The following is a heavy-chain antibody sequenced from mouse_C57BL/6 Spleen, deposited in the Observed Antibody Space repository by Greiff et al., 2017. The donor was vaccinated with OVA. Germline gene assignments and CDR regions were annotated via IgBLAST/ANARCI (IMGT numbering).Heavy chain of an antibody. CDR2: IWSGGST. J-gene: IGHJ2*01. D-gene: IGHD2-3*01. CDR3: ARNGYYYFDY. V-gene: IGHV2-2*01. Sequence: RSLEWLGVIWSGGSTDYNAAFISRLSISKDNSKSQVFFKMNSLQADDTAIYYCARNGYYYFDYWGQGTTLTVSS.